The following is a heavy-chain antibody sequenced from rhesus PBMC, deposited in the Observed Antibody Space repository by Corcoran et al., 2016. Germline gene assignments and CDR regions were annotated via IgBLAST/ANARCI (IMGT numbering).Heavy chain of an antibody. V-gene: IGHV4-160*01. CDR2: IRSGGST. CDR1: GGSISSNY. J-gene: IGHJ1*01. CDR3: ARDGSSIAAAGRALYFEF. Sequence: QVQLQQWGEGLVKPSETLSLTCAVYGGSISSNYWSWIRQPPGKGLEWIGRIRSGGSTNYNPSLKSRVTISIDTSKNQFSLKLSSVTAADTAVYYCARDGSSIAAAGRALYFEFWGQGALVTVSS. D-gene: IGHD6-25*01.